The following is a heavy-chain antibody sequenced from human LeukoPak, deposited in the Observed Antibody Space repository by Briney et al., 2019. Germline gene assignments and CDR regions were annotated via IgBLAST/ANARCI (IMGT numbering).Heavy chain of an antibody. CDR3: ASEDFDY. V-gene: IGHV4-34*01. CDR2: INHSGST. J-gene: IGHJ4*02. D-gene: IGHD2-15*01. Sequence: PSETLSLTCAVYGGSFSGYYWSWIRQPPGKGLEWIGEINHSGSTNYNPSLKSRVTISVDKSKNQFSLKLSSVTAADTAVCYCASEDFDYWGQGALVTVSS. CDR1: GGSFSGYY.